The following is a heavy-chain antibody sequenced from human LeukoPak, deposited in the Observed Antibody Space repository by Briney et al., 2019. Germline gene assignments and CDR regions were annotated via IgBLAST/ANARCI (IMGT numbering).Heavy chain of an antibody. CDR1: GFTFSSYA. V-gene: IGHV3-15*01. D-gene: IGHD3-16*02. J-gene: IGHJ4*02. CDR2: IKSKTDGGTT. CDR3: TTGLMITFGGVIVSTDY. Sequence: GGSLRLSCAASGFTFSSYAMSWVRQAPGKGLEWVGRIKSKTDGGTTDYAAPVKGRFTISRDDSKNTLYLQMNSLRTEDTAVYYCTTGLMITFGGVIVSTDYWGQGTLVTVSS.